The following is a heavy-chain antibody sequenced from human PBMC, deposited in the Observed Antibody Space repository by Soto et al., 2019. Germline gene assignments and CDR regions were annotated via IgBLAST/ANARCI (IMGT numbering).Heavy chain of an antibody. CDR2: ISSNGGST. Sequence: EVQLVESGGGLVQPGGSLRLSCAASGFTFSSYAMHWVRQAPGKGLEYVSAISSNGGSTHYANSVKGRFTISRDKSKNTLSLQMCSLRAADIPVYYCTRAGRRQYAFDSWGQGKMVTVSP. J-gene: IGHJ3*02. CDR3: TRAGRRQYAFDS. CDR1: GFTFSSYA. D-gene: IGHD1-1*01. V-gene: IGHV3-64*01.